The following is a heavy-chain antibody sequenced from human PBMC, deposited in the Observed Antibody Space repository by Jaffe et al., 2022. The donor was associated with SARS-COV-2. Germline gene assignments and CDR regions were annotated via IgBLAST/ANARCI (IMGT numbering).Heavy chain of an antibody. CDR3: ARGMLRELLAGYYFDY. D-gene: IGHD1-26*01. V-gene: IGHV4-34*01. Sequence: QVQLQQWGAGLLKPSETLSLTCAVYGGSFSDYYWSWIRQPPGKGLEWIGEINHSGGTNYNPSLKSRVTISVHTSKNQFSLKLSSVTAADTAVYYCARGMLRELLAGYYFDYWSQGTLVTVSS. CDR2: INHSGGT. J-gene: IGHJ4*02. CDR1: GGSFSDYY.